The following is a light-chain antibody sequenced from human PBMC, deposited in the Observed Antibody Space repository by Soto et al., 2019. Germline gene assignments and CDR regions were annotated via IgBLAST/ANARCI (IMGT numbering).Light chain of an antibody. CDR2: DAS. CDR3: QQRSDLPFT. J-gene: IGKJ4*01. Sequence: EIVLTQSPATLSLSPGERATLSCRASQSVSRYLAWYQQKPGQAPRLLIYDASNRATGIPARFSGSGSGTNFTLTIGSLKPEDFSVYCCQQRSDLPFTFGGGTKVQVK. CDR1: QSVSRY. V-gene: IGKV3-11*01.